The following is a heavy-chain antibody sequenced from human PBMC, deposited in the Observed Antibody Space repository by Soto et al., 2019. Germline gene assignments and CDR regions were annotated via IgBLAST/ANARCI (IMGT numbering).Heavy chain of an antibody. V-gene: IGHV1-8*01. CDR2: VNPNNGDT. J-gene: IGHJ4*02. CDR1: GYTFSNYD. Sequence: QVQLVQSGAELKKPGASVKVSCKASGYTFSNYDMNWVRQATGQGPEWIGWVNPNNGDTGYAHECQGRLTLTTDISTTTTYMELTSLRSEDPAIYYCAKVSRKGSAIDFDYWGQGTLITVSS. CDR3: AKVSRKGSAIDFDY. D-gene: IGHD3-10*01.